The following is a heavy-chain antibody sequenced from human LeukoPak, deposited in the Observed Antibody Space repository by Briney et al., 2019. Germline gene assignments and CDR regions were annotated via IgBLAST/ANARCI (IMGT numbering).Heavy chain of an antibody. CDR2: FDPEDGET. D-gene: IGHD3-10*01. V-gene: IGHV1-24*01. Sequence: ASVKVSCKVSGYTLTELSMHWVRQAPGKGLDWMGGFDPEDGETIYAQKFQGRVTMTEDTSTDTAYMELSSPRSEDTAVYYCATVRFGELLYHYYYGMDVWGQGTTVTVSS. J-gene: IGHJ6*02. CDR3: ATVRFGELLYHYYYGMDV. CDR1: GYTLTELS.